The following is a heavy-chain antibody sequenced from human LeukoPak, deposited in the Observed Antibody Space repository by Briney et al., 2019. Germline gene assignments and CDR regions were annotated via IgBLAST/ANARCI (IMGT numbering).Heavy chain of an antibody. CDR3: ARQSRGSTVTTPFDY. Sequence: PSETLSLTCAVCGGSFSGYYWSWIRQPPGKGLEWIGEINHSGSTNYNPSLKSRATISVDTSKNQFSLKLSSVTAADTAVYYCARQSRGSTVTTPFDYWGQGTLVTVSS. CDR1: GGSFSGYY. J-gene: IGHJ4*02. D-gene: IGHD4-17*01. V-gene: IGHV4-34*01. CDR2: INHSGST.